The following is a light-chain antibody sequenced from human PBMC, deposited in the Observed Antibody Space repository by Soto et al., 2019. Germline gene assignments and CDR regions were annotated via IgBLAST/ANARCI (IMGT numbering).Light chain of an antibody. Sequence: IQMTQSPSSLSASVGDRVTITCRASQSIVTYLNWYLQKPGKAPKLLIYAASSLQSGVPSRFSGSGSGTDFTLTISSLQPEDFATYYCLQDYNYPWTFGQGTRLEIK. V-gene: IGKV1-6*01. CDR1: QSIVTY. CDR2: AAS. J-gene: IGKJ5*01. CDR3: LQDYNYPWT.